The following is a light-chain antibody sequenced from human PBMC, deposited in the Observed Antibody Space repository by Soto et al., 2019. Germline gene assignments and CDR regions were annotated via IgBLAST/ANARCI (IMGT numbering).Light chain of an antibody. Sequence: DIQMTQSPSAMSASVGDRVTITCRASQGIRNYLAWFQQRPGKVPKRLIYAASSLESGVPSRFSGSGSGTEFPHTISSLQPEDVATYCFQPPNNYPWTFGQGTKVEIK. CDR2: AAS. CDR3: QPPNNYPWT. CDR1: QGIRNY. V-gene: IGKV1-17*03. J-gene: IGKJ1*01.